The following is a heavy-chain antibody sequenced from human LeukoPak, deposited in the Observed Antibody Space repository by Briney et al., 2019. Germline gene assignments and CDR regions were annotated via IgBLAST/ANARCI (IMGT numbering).Heavy chain of an antibody. CDR2: INPSGSST. CDR1: GYTFTNFY. CDR3: ASLALTTTHYYDPRGDY. J-gene: IGHJ4*02. V-gene: IGHV1-46*01. Sequence: GASVKVSCMSSGYTFTNFYMHWVRQAPEQGLEWMGLINPSGSSTWFAEKFQGRIILTRDMSTTTDYMELSSLRSEDTAVYYCASLALTTTHYYDPRGDYWGQGTLVTVSS. D-gene: IGHD3-22*01.